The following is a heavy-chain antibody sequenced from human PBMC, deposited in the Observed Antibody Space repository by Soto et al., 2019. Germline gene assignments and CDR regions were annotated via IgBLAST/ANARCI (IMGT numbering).Heavy chain of an antibody. D-gene: IGHD5-18*01. V-gene: IGHV4-59*01. Sequence: SETLSLTCNVSGGSISNFHLSWIRQPPGKGLEWIGYIYYSGNYYNPSLTSRVSMSLDKSKNQFSLHLKSVTAADTALYFCALGGYNYGRPFDFWGQGTRVTVSS. CDR1: GGSISNFH. CDR2: IYYSGN. J-gene: IGHJ4*02. CDR3: ALGGYNYGRPFDF.